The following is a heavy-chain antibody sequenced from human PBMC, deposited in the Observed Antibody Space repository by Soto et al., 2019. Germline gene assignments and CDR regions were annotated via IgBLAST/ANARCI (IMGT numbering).Heavy chain of an antibody. D-gene: IGHD3-22*01. CDR2: ISAYNGNT. J-gene: IGHJ4*02. V-gene: IGHV1-18*01. CDR3: ARDIPHYYYDSSGYYFDY. Sequence: ASVKVSCKASGYTFTSYGISWVRQAPGQGLEWMGWISAYNGNTNYAQKLQGRDTMTTDTSTSTAYMELRSLRSDDTAVYYCARDIPHYYYDSSGYYFDYWGQGTLVTVSS. CDR1: GYTFTSYG.